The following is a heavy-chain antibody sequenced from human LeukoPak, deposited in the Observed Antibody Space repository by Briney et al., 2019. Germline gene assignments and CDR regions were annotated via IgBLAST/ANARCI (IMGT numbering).Heavy chain of an antibody. D-gene: IGHD3-10*01. Sequence: PSETLSLTCTVSGGSLSTYYWSWIRQPPGKGLEWIGYIYHSGSTNYNPSLKSRVTISVDTSQNQFYLKLSSVTAADTAVYYCVRGPYGSSISNWFDPWGQGLLVTVSS. CDR2: IYHSGST. V-gene: IGHV4-59*01. J-gene: IGHJ5*02. CDR3: VRGPYGSSISNWFDP. CDR1: GGSLSTYY.